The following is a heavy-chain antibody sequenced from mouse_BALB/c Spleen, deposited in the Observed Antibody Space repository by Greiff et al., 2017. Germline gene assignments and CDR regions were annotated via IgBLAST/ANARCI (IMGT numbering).Heavy chain of an antibody. CDR3: ARTHYGSSYFDY. V-gene: IGHV1S56*01. CDR1: GYTFTSYY. J-gene: IGHJ2*01. CDR2: IYPGDGST. Sequence: QVHVKQSGPELVKPGASVKMSCKASGYTFTSYYIHWVKQRPGQGLEWIGWIYPGDGSTKYNEKFKGKTTLTADKSSSTAYMLLSSLTSEDSAIYFCARTHYGSSYFDYWGQGTTLTVSS. D-gene: IGHD1-1*01.